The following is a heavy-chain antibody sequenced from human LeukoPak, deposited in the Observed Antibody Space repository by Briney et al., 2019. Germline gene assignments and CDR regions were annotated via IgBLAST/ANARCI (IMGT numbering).Heavy chain of an antibody. CDR1: GGSISSYY. V-gene: IGHV4-59*08. J-gene: IGHJ4*02. D-gene: IGHD4-23*01. CDR2: IYYSGST. Sequence: PSETLSLICTVSGGSISSYYWSWIRQPPGKGLEWIGYIYYSGSTNYNPSLKSRVTISVDTSKNQFSLKLSSVTAADTAVYYCATGTTVVTPGYFDYWGQGTLVTVSS. CDR3: ATGTTVVTPGYFDY.